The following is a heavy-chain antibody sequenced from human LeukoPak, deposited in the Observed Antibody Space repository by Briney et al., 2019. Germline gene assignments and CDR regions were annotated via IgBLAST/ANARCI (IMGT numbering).Heavy chain of an antibody. CDR2: ISSSGSTT. V-gene: IGHV3-48*04. D-gene: IGHD3-10*01. CDR1: GFTLSTYW. CDR3: AGSAPYGYFDY. Sequence: GGSLRLSCEASGFTLSTYWMNWVRQAPGKGLDWVSYISSSGSTTYYADSVKGRFTISRDNAKNSLYLQVNTLRADDTAVYYCAGSAPYGYFDYRGQGTLVTVSS. J-gene: IGHJ4*02.